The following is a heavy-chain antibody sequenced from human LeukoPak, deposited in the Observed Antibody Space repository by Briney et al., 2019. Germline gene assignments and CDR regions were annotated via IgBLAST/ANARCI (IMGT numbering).Heavy chain of an antibody. D-gene: IGHD3-9*01. J-gene: IGHJ6*03. CDR2: ISSPSSTI. V-gene: IGHV3-48*01. Sequence: GGSLRLSCAASGFTFSSYSMNWVRQAPGKGLEWVSYISSPSSTIYYADSVKGRFTISRDNAKSSLYLQMNSLRAEDTAVYYCAKDGGEYYDILTGYYPRLYYMDVWGKGTTVTISS. CDR1: GFTFSSYS. CDR3: AKDGGEYYDILTGYYPRLYYMDV.